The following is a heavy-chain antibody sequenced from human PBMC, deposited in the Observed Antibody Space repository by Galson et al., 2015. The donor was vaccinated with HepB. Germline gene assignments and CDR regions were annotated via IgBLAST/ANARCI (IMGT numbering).Heavy chain of an antibody. J-gene: IGHJ6*04. V-gene: IGHV1-18*01. CDR1: GYTFTDYG. CDR2: VSTFSGNT. D-gene: IGHD1-14*01. CDR3: ARARTMDV. Sequence: SVKVSCKASGYTFTDYGISWVRQAPGQGLEWMGWVSTFSGNTNYAQRLQGRVTMTTDTSSRTAYMELRSLRADDTAVYYCARARTMDVWGKGTTVPVSS.